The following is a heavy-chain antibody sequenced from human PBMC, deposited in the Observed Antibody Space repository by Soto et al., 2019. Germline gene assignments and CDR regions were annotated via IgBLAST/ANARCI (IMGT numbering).Heavy chain of an antibody. CDR1: GGSLGSSSYY. V-gene: IGHV4-39*02. CDR2: IYYSGST. J-gene: IGHJ4*02. CDR3: TAYDILTVYFPQYSFDY. Sequence: PSETLSLTCTVSGGSLGSSSYYWGWIRQSPGRGLEWIGSIYYSGSTYYNPSLQSRVTISVDTSNNHFSLKLSSATAADFFFKQNTAYDILTVYFPQYSFDYWGQGALVTVSS. D-gene: IGHD3-9*01.